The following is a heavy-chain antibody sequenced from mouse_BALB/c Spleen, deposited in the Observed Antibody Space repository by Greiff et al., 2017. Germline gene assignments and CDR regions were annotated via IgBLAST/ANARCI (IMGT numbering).Heavy chain of an antibody. V-gene: IGHV14-4*02. Sequence: EVQLQQSGAELVRSGASVKLSCTASGFNIKDYYMHWVKQRPEQGLEWIGWIDPENGDTEYAPKFQGKATMTADTSSNTAYLQLSSLTSEDTAVYYCNAFTTAGYWGQGTTLTVSS. D-gene: IGHD1-2*01. J-gene: IGHJ2*01. CDR2: IDPENGDT. CDR3: NAFTTAGY. CDR1: GFNIKDYY.